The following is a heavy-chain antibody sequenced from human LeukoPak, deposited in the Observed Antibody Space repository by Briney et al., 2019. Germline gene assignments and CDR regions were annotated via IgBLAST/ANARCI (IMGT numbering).Heavy chain of an antibody. J-gene: IGHJ6*03. D-gene: IGHD6-6*01. CDR2: IYYTGST. Sequence: SETLSLTCTVSGGSISSSTYYWGWIRQPPGKGLEWIGSIYYTGSTYYNPSLKSRVTISVDTSKNQFSLKLSSVTAADTAVYYCARDRAARDWDYYYYMDVWGKGTTVTVSS. CDR1: GGSISSSTYY. CDR3: ARDRAARDWDYYYYMDV. V-gene: IGHV4-39*07.